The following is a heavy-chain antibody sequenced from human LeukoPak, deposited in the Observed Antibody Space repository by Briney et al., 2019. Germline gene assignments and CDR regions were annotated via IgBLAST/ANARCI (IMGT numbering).Heavy chain of an antibody. V-gene: IGHV4-39*01. CDR1: GGSISSSSYY. CDR3: ARHAIVVVPAAFGEVDY. CDR2: IYYSGST. J-gene: IGHJ4*02. D-gene: IGHD2-2*01. Sequence: SETLSLTCTVSGGSISSSSYYWGWIRQPPGKGLEWIGSIYYSGSTYYNPSLKSRVTISVNTSKNQFSLKLSSVTAADTAVYYCARHAIVVVPAAFGEVDYWGQGTLVTVSS.